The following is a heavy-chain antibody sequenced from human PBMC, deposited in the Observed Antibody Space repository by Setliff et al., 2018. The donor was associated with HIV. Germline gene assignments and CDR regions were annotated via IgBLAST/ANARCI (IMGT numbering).Heavy chain of an antibody. D-gene: IGHD6-19*01. V-gene: IGHV1-3*01. J-gene: IGHJ4*02. CDR2: INAGDDNT. CDR1: GYTLSTNA. Sequence: WASVKVSCKAFGYTLSTNAIHWVRQAPGQRLEWMGYINAGDDNTRYSEKFQGRVTITRDTSANTAYMELSSLRSEDTAVYYCARGSCSGCYLSDYWGLGTLVTVSS. CDR3: ARGSCSGCYLSDY.